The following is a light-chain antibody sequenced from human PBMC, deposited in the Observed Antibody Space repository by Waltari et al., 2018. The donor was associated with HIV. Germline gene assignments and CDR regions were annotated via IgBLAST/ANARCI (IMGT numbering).Light chain of an antibody. Sequence: DIQMTQSPSALYASVGDRVTITCRAGQNIANYVNWYRQKVGEAPKPLVFAATTLHSGVPSRFSASGSGTDFTLTIASLEPEDFAMYFCQQSYSTPPYTFGQGTK. J-gene: IGKJ2*01. CDR2: AAT. V-gene: IGKV1-39*01. CDR1: QNIANY. CDR3: QQSYSTPPYT.